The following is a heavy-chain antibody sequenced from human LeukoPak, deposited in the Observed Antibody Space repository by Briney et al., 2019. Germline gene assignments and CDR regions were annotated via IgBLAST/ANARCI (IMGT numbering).Heavy chain of an antibody. CDR3: ARDSDIVVVPAARVGAFDI. CDR2: IIPSFGTA. Sequence: AVKVSCKASGGTFSSYAISWVRQAPGQGLEWMGGIIPSFGTANYAQKVQGRVTITADESTSTAYMELSSLRSEDTPVYYCARDSDIVVVPAARVGAFDIWGQGTMVTVSS. CDR1: GGTFSSYA. D-gene: IGHD2-2*01. J-gene: IGHJ3*02. V-gene: IGHV1-69*01.